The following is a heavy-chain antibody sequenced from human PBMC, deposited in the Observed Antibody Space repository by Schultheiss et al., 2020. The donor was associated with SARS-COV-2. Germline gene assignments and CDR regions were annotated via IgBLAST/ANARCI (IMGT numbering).Heavy chain of an antibody. CDR2: ISSSSSTI. CDR1: GFTFSSYS. Sequence: GESLKISCAASGFTFSSYSMNWVRQAPGKGLEWVSSISSSSSTIYYADSVKGRFTISRDNAKNTLYLQMNSLRAEDTAVYYCAKDARGIAAAYYYYYMDVWGKGTTVTVSS. J-gene: IGHJ6*03. D-gene: IGHD6-13*01. CDR3: AKDARGIAAAYYYYYMDV. V-gene: IGHV3-21*04.